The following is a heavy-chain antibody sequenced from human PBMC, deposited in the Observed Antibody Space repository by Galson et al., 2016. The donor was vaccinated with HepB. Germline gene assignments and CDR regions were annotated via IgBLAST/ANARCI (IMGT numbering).Heavy chain of an antibody. D-gene: IGHD3-10*01. J-gene: IGHJ6*02. CDR2: INHSGST. CDR3: ARGPRRQVVLGLYYYYGMDV. V-gene: IGHV4-34*01. Sequence: SETLSLTCAVYGGSFSDYYWSWIRQPPGKGLEWIGEINHSGSTNCSPSLKRRVTISVDTSKNQFSLKLSSVTAADTAVYYCARGPRRQVVLGLYYYYGMDVWGQGTTVTVSS. CDR1: GGSFSDYY.